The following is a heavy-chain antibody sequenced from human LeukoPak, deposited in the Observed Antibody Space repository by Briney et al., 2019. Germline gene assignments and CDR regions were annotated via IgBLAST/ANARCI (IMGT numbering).Heavy chain of an antibody. Sequence: ASVKVSCKVSGYTLTELSMHWARQAPGKGLEWMGGFDPEDGETIYAQKFQGRVTMTEDTSTDTAYMELSSLRSEDTAVYYCATGGLERPVYYYGMDVWGKGTTVTVSS. CDR2: FDPEDGET. CDR3: ATGGLERPVYYYGMDV. CDR1: GYTLTELS. V-gene: IGHV1-24*01. J-gene: IGHJ6*04. D-gene: IGHD1-1*01.